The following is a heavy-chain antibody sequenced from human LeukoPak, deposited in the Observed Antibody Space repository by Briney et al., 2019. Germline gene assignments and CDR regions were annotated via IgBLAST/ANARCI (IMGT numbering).Heavy chain of an antibody. CDR3: ARVFEQWLDFDY. Sequence: ASVKVSCKASGYTFTSYGISWVRQAPGQGLEWMGWISAYNGNTNYAQKPQGRVTTTTDTSTSTAYMELRSLRSDDTAVYYCARVFEQWLDFDYWGQGTLVTVSS. J-gene: IGHJ4*02. CDR1: GYTFTSYG. V-gene: IGHV1-18*01. CDR2: ISAYNGNT. D-gene: IGHD6-19*01.